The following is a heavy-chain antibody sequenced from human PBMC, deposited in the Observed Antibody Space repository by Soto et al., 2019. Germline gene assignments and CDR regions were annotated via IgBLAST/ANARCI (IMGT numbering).Heavy chain of an antibody. CDR1: GGTFSSYA. D-gene: IGHD3-3*01. J-gene: IGHJ4*02. Sequence: GGSLRLSCAASGGTFSSYAMSWVRQAPGKGLEWVSAISGSGGSTYYADSVKGRFTISRDNSKNTLYLQMNSLRAEDTAVYYCAKVSYDFWSGSDYRGQGTLVTVSS. V-gene: IGHV3-23*01. CDR3: AKVSYDFWSGSDY. CDR2: ISGSGGST.